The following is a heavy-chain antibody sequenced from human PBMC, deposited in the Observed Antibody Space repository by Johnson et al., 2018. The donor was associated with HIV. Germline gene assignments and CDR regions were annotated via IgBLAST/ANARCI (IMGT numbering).Heavy chain of an antibody. Sequence: VQLVESGGGLIQPGGSLRLSCAVSGLSVSINYITWVRHAPGKGLEWVSVIHSGGSTYYADSVEGRFTISRDNSKNTVLLQMNSLRAEDTAVYYCARGPVFDIWGQGTMVTVSS. J-gene: IGHJ3*02. CDR3: ARGPVFDI. V-gene: IGHV3-53*01. CDR2: IHSGGST. CDR1: GLSVSINY.